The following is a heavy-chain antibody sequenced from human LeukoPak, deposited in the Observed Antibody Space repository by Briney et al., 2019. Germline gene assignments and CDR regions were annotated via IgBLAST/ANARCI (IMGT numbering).Heavy chain of an antibody. CDR2: ISYDGSNK. J-gene: IGHJ4*02. V-gene: IGHV3-30*14. CDR1: GFTFSSYA. D-gene: IGHD1-26*01. Sequence: GGSLRLSCAASGFTFSSYAMHWVRQAPGKGLEWVAVISYDGSNKYYADSVKGRFTISRDNSKNTLYLQMNSLRAEDTAVYYCAREVGAPVGAYWGQGTLVTVSS. CDR3: AREVGAPVGAY.